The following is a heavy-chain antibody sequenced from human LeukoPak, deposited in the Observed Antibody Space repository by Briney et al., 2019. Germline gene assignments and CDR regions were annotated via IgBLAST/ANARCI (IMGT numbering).Heavy chain of an antibody. CDR1: LVPINTCCYY. CDR2: KYYSGST. V-gene: IGHV4-61*01. D-gene: IGHD3-16*02. J-gene: IGHJ4*02. CDR3: ARGESYGFDFDS. Sequence: SQTLSLTRDLSLVPINTCCYYCAWIRQPPGKGLEWIGYKYYSGSTRYNPSLRSRLTISLDSSKIQSSLGLTSVSADDTAVYYCARGESYGFDFDSWGRGTLVIVSS.